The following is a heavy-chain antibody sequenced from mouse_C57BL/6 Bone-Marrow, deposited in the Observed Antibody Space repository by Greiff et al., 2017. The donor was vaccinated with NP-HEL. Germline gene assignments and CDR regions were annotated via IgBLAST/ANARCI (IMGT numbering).Heavy chain of an antibody. CDR2: ISDGGSYT. CDR3: ARDGIYYDYDEGGFDY. J-gene: IGHJ2*01. Sequence: EVKLEESGGGLVKPGGSLKLSCAASGFTFSSYAMSWVRQTPEKRLEWVATISDGGSYTYYPDNVKGRFTISRDNAKNNLYLQMSHLKSEDTAMYYCARDGIYYDYDEGGFDYWGQGTTLTVSS. D-gene: IGHD2-4*01. CDR1: GFTFSSYA. V-gene: IGHV5-4*01.